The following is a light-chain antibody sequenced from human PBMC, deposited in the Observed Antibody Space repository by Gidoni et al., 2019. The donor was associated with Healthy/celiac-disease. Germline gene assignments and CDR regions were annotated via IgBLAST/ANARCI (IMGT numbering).Light chain of an antibody. CDR3: QQYNNWPET. J-gene: IGKJ1*01. V-gene: IGKV3-15*01. CDR1: QSVSSN. Sequence: LVMTQSPATLSVSPGERATLSCRASQSVSSNLAWYQQKPGQAPRLLIYGAATRATGIPARFSGSGSGTEFTLTISSLQSEDFAVYYCQQYNNWPETFXQXTKVEIK. CDR2: GAA.